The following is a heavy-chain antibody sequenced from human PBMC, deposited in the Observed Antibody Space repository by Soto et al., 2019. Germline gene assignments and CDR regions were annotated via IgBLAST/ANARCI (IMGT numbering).Heavy chain of an antibody. D-gene: IGHD3-9*01. J-gene: IGHJ4*02. CDR1: GGTFSCYA. V-gene: IGHV1-69*13. CDR2: SIPMSGSA. Sequence: SVKVSCKSSGGTFSCYAISCVQQAPGQGLEWMAGSIPMSGSANYAQKFQDRVTLTADVSTSTAYMELSSLRSEDTAVYYCASVFRGFFDWSKLYYFDYWGQGALVTVSS. CDR3: ASVFRGFFDWSKLYYFDY.